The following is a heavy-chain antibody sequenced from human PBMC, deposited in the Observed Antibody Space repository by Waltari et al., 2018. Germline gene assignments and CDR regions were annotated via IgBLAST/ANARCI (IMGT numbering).Heavy chain of an antibody. D-gene: IGHD3-10*01. Sequence: QLQLQESGPGLVKPSETLSLTCTVSGGSISSSSYYWGWIRQPPGKGLEWIGSIYYSGSTYYNPDLRSRVTISVDTAKNQSSRKLSSVTAADRAVYYCARDEGRCFDYWGQGTLVTVSS. V-gene: IGHV4-39*07. CDR3: ARDEGRCFDY. J-gene: IGHJ4*02. CDR2: IYYSGST. CDR1: GGSISSSSYY.